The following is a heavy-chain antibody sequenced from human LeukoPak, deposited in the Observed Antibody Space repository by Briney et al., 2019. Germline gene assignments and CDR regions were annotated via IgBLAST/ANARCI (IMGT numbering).Heavy chain of an antibody. J-gene: IGHJ4*02. Sequence: SETLSLTCAVSGYSISSGYYWGRIRQPPGKGLEWIGGNYHSGSTYYNPPPNSRVTISLDTSKNQFSLTLSSVTAADTAVYYCARLGGYTLYYFDYWGQGTLVTVSS. CDR1: GYSISSGYY. V-gene: IGHV4-38-2*01. D-gene: IGHD5-12*01. CDR2: NYHSGST. CDR3: ARLGGYTLYYFDY.